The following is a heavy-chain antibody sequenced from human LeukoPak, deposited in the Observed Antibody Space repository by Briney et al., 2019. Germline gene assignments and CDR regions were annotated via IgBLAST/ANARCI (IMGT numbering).Heavy chain of an antibody. CDR3: AKSGLNRFDY. V-gene: IGHV3-23*01. J-gene: IGHJ4*01. CDR1: GGTFSSYA. Sequence: ASVKVSCKASGGTFSSYAMSWVRQAPGKGLEWVSAISGGAGSTYYAVSVKGRFTVSRDNSKNTVYLQMNSLRAEDTAVYYCAKSGLNRFDYWGQGTLVTVSS. CDR2: ISGGAGST. D-gene: IGHD2-15*01.